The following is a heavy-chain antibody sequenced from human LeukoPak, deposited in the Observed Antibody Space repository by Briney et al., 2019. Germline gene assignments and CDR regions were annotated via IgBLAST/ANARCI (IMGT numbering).Heavy chain of an antibody. CDR1: GGSFSGYY. CDR2: INHSGST. CDR3: ARSAYRYGADALDI. Sequence: PSETLSLTCAVYGGSFSGYYWSWIRQPPGKGLEWIGEINHSGSTNYNPSLKSRVTISVDTSKNQFSLKLSSVTAADTAVYYCARSAYRYGADALDIWGQGTMVTVSS. D-gene: IGHD5-18*01. V-gene: IGHV4-34*01. J-gene: IGHJ3*02.